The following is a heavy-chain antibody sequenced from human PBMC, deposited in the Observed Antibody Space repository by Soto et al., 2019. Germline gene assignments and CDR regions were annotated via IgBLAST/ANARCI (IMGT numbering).Heavy chain of an antibody. J-gene: IGHJ6*02. Sequence: ASVKVSCKASGYTFTSYGISWVRQAPGQGLEWMGWISAYNGNTNYAQKLQGRVTMTTDTSTSTAYMELRSLRSDDTAVYYCARARIGYSSGWYYYCYGMDVWGQGTRVTVSS. CDR2: ISAYNGNT. V-gene: IGHV1-18*01. CDR3: ARARIGYSSGWYYYCYGMDV. D-gene: IGHD6-19*01. CDR1: GYTFTSYG.